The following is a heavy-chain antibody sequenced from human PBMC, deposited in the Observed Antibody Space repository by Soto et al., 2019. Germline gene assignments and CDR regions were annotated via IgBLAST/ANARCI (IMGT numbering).Heavy chain of an antibody. V-gene: IGHV1-18*01. CDR2: ISGYNGNT. Sequence: QVQLVQSGAEVKKPGASVKVSCKASGYTFTSHGITWVRQAPGQGLEWMGWISGYNGNTNYAQNLQGRVTMATVPSTSTAYMELRSLRSNDTAVYYCARKYSSSSWFDPWGQGTLVTVSS. CDR3: ARKYSSSSWFDP. CDR1: GYTFTSHG. J-gene: IGHJ5*02. D-gene: IGHD6-6*01.